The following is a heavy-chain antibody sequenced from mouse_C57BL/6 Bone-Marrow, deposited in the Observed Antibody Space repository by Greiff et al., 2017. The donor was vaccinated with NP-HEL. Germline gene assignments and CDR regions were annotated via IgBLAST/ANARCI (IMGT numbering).Heavy chain of an antibody. Sequence: VQGVESGAELARPGASVKLSCKASGYTFTSYGISWVKQRTGQGLEWIGEIYPRSGNTYYNEKFKGKATLTADKSSSTAYMELRSLTSEDSAVYFCARSGYDYDGVFAYWGQGTLVTVSA. CDR3: ARSGYDYDGVFAY. CDR1: GYTFTSYG. CDR2: IYPRSGNT. D-gene: IGHD2-4*01. V-gene: IGHV1-81*01. J-gene: IGHJ3*01.